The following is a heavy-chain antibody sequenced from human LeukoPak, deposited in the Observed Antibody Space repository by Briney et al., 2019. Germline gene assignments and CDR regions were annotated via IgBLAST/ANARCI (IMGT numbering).Heavy chain of an antibody. CDR1: GFTFSSYA. CDR2: ISGSGGST. V-gene: IGHV3-23*01. Sequence: PGGSLRLSCAASGFTFSSYAMSWVRQAPGKGLEWVSAISGSGGSTYYADSVKGRFTISRDNSKNTLYLQMNSLRAEDTAVYYCAKANPHTIAVAGNDAFDIWGQGTMVTVSS. D-gene: IGHD6-19*01. J-gene: IGHJ3*02. CDR3: AKANPHTIAVAGNDAFDI.